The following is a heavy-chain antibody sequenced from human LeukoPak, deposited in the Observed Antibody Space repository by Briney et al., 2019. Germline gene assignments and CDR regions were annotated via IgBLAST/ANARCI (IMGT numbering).Heavy chain of an antibody. CDR2: INHSGST. Sequence: SGTLSLTCAVYGGSFSGYYWSWIRQPPGKGLEWIGEINHSGSTNYNPSLKSRVTISVDTPKNQFSLKLSSVTAADTAVYYCARLSWFDQLPSPEVWGKGTTVTISS. CDR3: ARLSWFDQLPSPEV. CDR1: GGSFSGYY. V-gene: IGHV4-34*01. D-gene: IGHD2-2*01. J-gene: IGHJ6*04.